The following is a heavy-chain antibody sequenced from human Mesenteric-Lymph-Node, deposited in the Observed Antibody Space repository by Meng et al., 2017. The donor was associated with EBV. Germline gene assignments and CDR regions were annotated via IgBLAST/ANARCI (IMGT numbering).Heavy chain of an antibody. V-gene: IGHV3-11*01. Sequence: QGQVGDSGGGLVKPGGSLRLACAASGFTFSDYYMTWIRQAPGKGLEWVSYISNSGDAIYYADSVKGRFTISRDNAKNSLYLQRNSLRVEDTAVYYCARSYGEYVYWGQGTLVTVSS. CDR1: GFTFSDYY. J-gene: IGHJ4*02. D-gene: IGHD4-17*01. CDR2: ISNSGDAI. CDR3: ARSYGEYVY.